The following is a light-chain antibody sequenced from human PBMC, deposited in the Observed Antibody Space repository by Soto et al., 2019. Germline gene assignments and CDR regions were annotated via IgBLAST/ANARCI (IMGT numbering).Light chain of an antibody. Sequence: DIRMTQSPSTLSASVGDRVTITCRSSQSISSWLAWYQQKPGKAPKLLIYDASSLESGVPSRFSGSGSGTEFTLTISSLQHDDFATYYCQQYNSYSWTFGQGTEVDIK. J-gene: IGKJ1*01. CDR1: QSISSW. CDR2: DAS. V-gene: IGKV1-5*01. CDR3: QQYNSYSWT.